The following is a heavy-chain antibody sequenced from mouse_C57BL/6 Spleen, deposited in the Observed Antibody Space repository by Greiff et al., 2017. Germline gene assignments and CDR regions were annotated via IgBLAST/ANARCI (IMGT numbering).Heavy chain of an antibody. J-gene: IGHJ1*03. Sequence: QVQLQPSGPELVQPGASVKLSCNASGYTFTSYDINWVKQRPGQGLELIGWIYPRDGSTKYNEKFKGKATLTVDTSSSTAYMELHSLASEDSAVYFCARGALHGSSLDWYFDVWGTGTTVTVSS. CDR1: GYTFTSYD. CDR2: IYPRDGST. V-gene: IGHV1-85*01. D-gene: IGHD1-1*01. CDR3: ARGALHGSSLDWYFDV.